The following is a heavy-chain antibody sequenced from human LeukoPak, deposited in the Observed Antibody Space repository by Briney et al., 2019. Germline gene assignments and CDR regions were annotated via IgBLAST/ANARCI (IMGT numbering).Heavy chain of an antibody. V-gene: IGHV1-2*02. CDR1: GYTFTGCY. Sequence: ASVKVSCKASGYTFTGCYMHWVRQAPGQGLEWMGWVNPKSGGTNYSQKFQGRGTMTRYTANSTDYMELNRLRSDDTAVYYCARVLYYYDSSGYYYFDYWGQGTLVTVSS. D-gene: IGHD3-22*01. J-gene: IGHJ4*02. CDR3: ARVLYYYDSSGYYYFDY. CDR2: VNPKSGGT.